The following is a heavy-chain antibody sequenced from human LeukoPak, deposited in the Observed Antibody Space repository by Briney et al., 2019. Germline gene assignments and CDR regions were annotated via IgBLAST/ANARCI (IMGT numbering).Heavy chain of an antibody. Sequence: PGGSLRLSCAASGFTFSSYGMHWVRQAPGKGLEWVGFILYDGTNEYYADSVMGRFTISRDNSKNTLFLQMTSLRAEDTAMYYCARASTTWVNWFDPWGQGTLVTVSS. CDR1: GFTFSSYG. V-gene: IGHV3-30*02. CDR2: ILYDGTNE. CDR3: ARASTTWVNWFDP. D-gene: IGHD4-17*01. J-gene: IGHJ5*02.